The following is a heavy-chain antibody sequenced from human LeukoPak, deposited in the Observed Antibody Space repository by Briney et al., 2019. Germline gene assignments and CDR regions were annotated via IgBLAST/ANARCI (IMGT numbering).Heavy chain of an antibody. CDR2: INHSGST. J-gene: IGHJ6*02. D-gene: IGHD6-19*01. CDR1: GGSISSGGYY. CDR3: ARGYSSGWINRRYYYGMDV. Sequence: SETLSLTCTVSGGSISSGGYYWSWIRQPPGKGLEWIGEINHSGSTNYNPSLKSRVTISVDTSKNQFSLKLSSVTAADTAVYYCARGYSSGWINRRYYYGMDVWGQGTTVTVSS. V-gene: IGHV4-39*07.